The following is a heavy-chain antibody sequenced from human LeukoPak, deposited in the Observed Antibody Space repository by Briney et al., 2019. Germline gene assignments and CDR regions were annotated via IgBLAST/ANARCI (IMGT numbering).Heavy chain of an antibody. CDR3: ARARRYRSSWYHDY. J-gene: IGHJ4*02. CDR1: GFTFSSYA. CDR2: ISSSSSTI. V-gene: IGHV3-48*02. Sequence: GGSLRLSCAASGFTFSSYAMNWVRQAPGKGLDWVSYISSSSSTIYYADSVKGRFTISRDNANNSLYLQMNSLRDEDTAVYYCARARRYRSSWYHDYWGQGSLVTVSS. D-gene: IGHD6-13*01.